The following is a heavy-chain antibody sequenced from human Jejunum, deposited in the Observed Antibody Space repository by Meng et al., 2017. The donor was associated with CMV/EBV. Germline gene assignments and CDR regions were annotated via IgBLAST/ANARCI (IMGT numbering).Heavy chain of an antibody. V-gene: IGHV3-23*01. CDR3: AKLGIAAAGTVDY. CDR2: ISGGGGST. Sequence: SGFTFSSYAMSWVRQAPGMGLEWVSAISGGGGSTYYADSVKGRFTISRDNSKNTLYLQMNSLRAEDTAVYYCAKLGIAAAGTVDYWGQGTRVTVSS. CDR1: GFTFSSYA. J-gene: IGHJ4*02. D-gene: IGHD6-13*01.